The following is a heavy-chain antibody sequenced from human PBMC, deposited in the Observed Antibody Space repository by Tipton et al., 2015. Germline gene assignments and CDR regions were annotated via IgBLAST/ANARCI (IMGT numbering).Heavy chain of an antibody. V-gene: IGHV4-4*02. J-gene: IGHJ4*02. Sequence: TLSLTCSVSGDSISSSNWWSWVRQPPGKGLEWIGEIHHGGSTNYNPSLKSRVTMSVDTSKNQFSLHLSSVTAADTAVYYCAREVWYNDSTGYGYWGQGTLVTVSP. CDR3: AREVWYNDSTGYGY. D-gene: IGHD3-22*01. CDR2: IHHGGST. CDR1: GDSISSSNW.